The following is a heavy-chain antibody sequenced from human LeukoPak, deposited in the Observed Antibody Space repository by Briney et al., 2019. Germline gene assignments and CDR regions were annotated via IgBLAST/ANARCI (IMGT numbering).Heavy chain of an antibody. CDR3: TRVYLERLAAGYFDH. CDR1: GFTFTDYA. CDR2: ISDDGRQT. Sequence: GGSLRLSCAASGFTFTDYAMNWVRQAPGTGLEWVAVISDDGRQTYYADSVKGRFTVSRDNSRDTVYLQMNSLRDEDTATYYCTRVYLERLAAGYFDHWGPGSLVAVSP. J-gene: IGHJ4*02. V-gene: IGHV3-30*04. D-gene: IGHD2-8*01.